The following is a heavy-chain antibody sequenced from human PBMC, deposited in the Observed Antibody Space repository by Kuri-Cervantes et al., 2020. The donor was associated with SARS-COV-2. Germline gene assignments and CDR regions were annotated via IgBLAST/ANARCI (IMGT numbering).Heavy chain of an antibody. CDR2: ITYNSVGT. Sequence: GGSLRLSCAASGFTFNDYSMLWVRQAPGKGLEWVSLITYNSVGTYYADSVKGRFTISRDNSKNSLYLQMNSLRTEDTALYFCAKDGYSSSLDYWGQGTLVTVSS. CDR1: GFTFNDYS. J-gene: IGHJ4*02. D-gene: IGHD6-13*01. V-gene: IGHV3-43*01. CDR3: AKDGYSSSLDY.